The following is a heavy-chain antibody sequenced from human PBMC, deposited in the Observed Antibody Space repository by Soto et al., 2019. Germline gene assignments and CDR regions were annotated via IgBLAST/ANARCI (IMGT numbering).Heavy chain of an antibody. CDR2: IIPIFGTA. Sequence: SVKVSCKASGGTFSSYAISWVRQAPGQGLEWMGGIIPIFGTANYAQKFQGRVTITADESTSTAYMELSSLRSEDTAVYYCARLQYSSSSRDYYYGMDVWGQGTTVTVSS. D-gene: IGHD6-6*01. J-gene: IGHJ6*02. V-gene: IGHV1-69*13. CDR3: ARLQYSSSSRDYYYGMDV. CDR1: GGTFSSYA.